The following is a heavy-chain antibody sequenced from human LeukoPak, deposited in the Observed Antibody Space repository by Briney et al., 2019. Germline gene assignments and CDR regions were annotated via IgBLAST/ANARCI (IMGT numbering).Heavy chain of an antibody. CDR3: AREWGELGAFDI. CDR1: GFIFDDYG. CDR2: INWNGAST. Sequence: PGGSLRLSCAASGFIFDDYGMAWVRQAPGKGLEWVSGINWNGASTGYADSVEGRFTISRDNSKNTLYLQMNSLRAEDTAVYYCAREWGELGAFDIWGQGTMVTVSS. V-gene: IGHV3-20*04. J-gene: IGHJ3*02. D-gene: IGHD1-26*01.